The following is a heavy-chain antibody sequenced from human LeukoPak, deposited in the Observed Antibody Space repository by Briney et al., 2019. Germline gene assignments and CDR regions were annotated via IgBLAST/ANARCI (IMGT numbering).Heavy chain of an antibody. CDR2: IMPMLGIA. V-gene: IGHV1-69*04. D-gene: IGHD3-3*01. CDR1: GGTFSSYT. Sequence: SVKLSYKSSGGTFSSYTISWVRQAPGQGLEWMGRIMPMLGIANYAQKFQGRVTITADKSTSTAYMELSSLRSEDTAVYYCARDFRGTTIFGAAYYYMDVWGKGTTVTVSS. J-gene: IGHJ6*03. CDR3: ARDFRGTTIFGAAYYYMDV.